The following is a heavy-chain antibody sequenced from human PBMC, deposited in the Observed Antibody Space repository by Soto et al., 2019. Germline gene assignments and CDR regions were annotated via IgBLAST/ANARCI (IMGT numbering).Heavy chain of an antibody. CDR1: GGSISSVGHY. CDR3: ARESGGYDSSTRYGLDV. V-gene: IGHV4-31*03. Sequence: SATLSLTCSVSGGSISSVGHYWTWIRQQPGKGLEWIWYIYYSWSTDYNPSLKSRVTISVDRSKNQFSLNLSSVTAADTAIYYCARESGGYDSSTRYGLDVWGQGTTVTVSS. D-gene: IGHD6-25*01. J-gene: IGHJ6*02. CDR2: IYYSWST.